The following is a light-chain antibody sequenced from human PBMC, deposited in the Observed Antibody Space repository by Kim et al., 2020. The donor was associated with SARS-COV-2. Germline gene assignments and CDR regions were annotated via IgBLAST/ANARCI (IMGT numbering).Light chain of an antibody. CDR1: DDIRNN. CDR3: QQYDDLPLT. V-gene: IGKV1-33*01. J-gene: IGKJ4*01. Sequence: ASEGDKVTITGRASDDIRNNLNWYQWKPGKAPNLLIYDASNLETGVPSRFRGSGSGTDFALTISTLQAEDFATYYCQQYDDLPLTFDGGTKVDIK. CDR2: DAS.